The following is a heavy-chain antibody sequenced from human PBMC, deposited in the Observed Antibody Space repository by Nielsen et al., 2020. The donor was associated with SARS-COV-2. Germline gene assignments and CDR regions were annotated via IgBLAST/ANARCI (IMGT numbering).Heavy chain of an antibody. D-gene: IGHD5-24*01. CDR2: IYYSGST. CDR3: ARAAGWGWLQAIPPEFDY. J-gene: IGHJ4*02. V-gene: IGHV4-39*07. Sequence: SETLSLTCTVSGGSISSSSYYWGWLRQHPGKGLEWIGSIYYSGSTNYNPSLKSRVTISVDTSKNQFSLKLSSVTAADTAVYYCARAAGWGWLQAIPPEFDYWGQGTLVTVSS. CDR1: GGSISSSSYY.